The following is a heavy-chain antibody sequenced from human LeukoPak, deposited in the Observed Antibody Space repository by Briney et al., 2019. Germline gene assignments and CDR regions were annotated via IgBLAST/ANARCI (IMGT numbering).Heavy chain of an antibody. D-gene: IGHD6-13*01. CDR2: ITGSGGNT. J-gene: IGHJ4*02. CDR3: AKMEQQLVGYYFDY. V-gene: IGHV3-23*01. CDR1: GFTFSNYA. Sequence: GGSLRLSCAASGFTFSNYAMGRVRQAPGKGLEWVSVITGSGGNTYYADSVKGRFTISRDTSRNTLYLQMNSLRAEDTAVYYCAKMEQQLVGYYFDYWGQGTLVTVSS.